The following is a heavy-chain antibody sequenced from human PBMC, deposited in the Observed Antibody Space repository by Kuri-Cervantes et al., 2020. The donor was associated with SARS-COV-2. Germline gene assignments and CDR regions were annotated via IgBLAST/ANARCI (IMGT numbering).Heavy chain of an antibody. Sequence: GESLKISCAASGFTFSSYAMHWVRQAPGKGLEWVAVISYDGSNKYYADSVKGRFTISRDNSKNTLYLQMNSLRAEDTAVYYCAKHMTTVTTYAHNVDAFDIWGQGTMVTVSS. J-gene: IGHJ3*02. V-gene: IGHV3-30-3*02. CDR3: AKHMTTVTTYAHNVDAFDI. CDR2: ISYDGSNK. CDR1: GFTFSSYA. D-gene: IGHD4-17*01.